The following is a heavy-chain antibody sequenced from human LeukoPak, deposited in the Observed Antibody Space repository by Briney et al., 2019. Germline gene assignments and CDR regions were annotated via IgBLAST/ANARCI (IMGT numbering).Heavy chain of an antibody. D-gene: IGHD3-9*01. CDR1: GGTFSSYA. CDR3: ARLTGDWRDY. CDR2: IIPIFGTA. J-gene: IGHJ4*02. Sequence: ASVKVSCKASGGTFSSYAISWVRQAPGQGLELMGGIIPIFGTANYAQKFQGRVTITTDESTSTAYMELSSLRSEDTAVYYCARLTGDWRDYWGQGTLVTVSS. V-gene: IGHV1-69*05.